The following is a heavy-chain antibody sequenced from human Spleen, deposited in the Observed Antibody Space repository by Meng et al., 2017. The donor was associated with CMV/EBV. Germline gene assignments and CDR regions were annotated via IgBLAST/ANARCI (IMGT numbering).Heavy chain of an antibody. Sequence: GGSLRLSCAASGFTFSNYWLNWVRQAPGKGLDWVANIKHDAGEKYYVQSVKGRFTISRDRTKNLVYLQMNSLRAGDTAVYYCAKSPKGDYYYNMDVWGQGTTVTVSS. CDR3: AKSPKGDYYYNMDV. V-gene: IGHV3-7*03. CDR2: IKHDAGEK. CDR1: GFTFSNYW. J-gene: IGHJ6*02.